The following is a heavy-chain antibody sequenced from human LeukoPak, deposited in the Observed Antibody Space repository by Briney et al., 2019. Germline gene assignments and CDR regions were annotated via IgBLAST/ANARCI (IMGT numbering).Heavy chain of an antibody. CDR1: GGTFSSYA. V-gene: IGHV1-69*13. CDR2: IIPIFGTA. J-gene: IGHJ4*02. Sequence: ASVKVSCKASGGTFSSYAISWVRQAPGQGLEWMGGIIPIFGTANYAQKFQGRVTITADESTSTAYMELSSLRSEDTAVYYCARDRDPYGSGSYYNPLLDYWGQGTLSPSPQ. CDR3: ARDRDPYGSGSYYNPLLDY. D-gene: IGHD3-10*01.